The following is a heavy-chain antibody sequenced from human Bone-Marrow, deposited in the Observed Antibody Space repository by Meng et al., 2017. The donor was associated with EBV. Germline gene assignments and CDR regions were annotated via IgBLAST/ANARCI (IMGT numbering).Heavy chain of an antibody. V-gene: IGHV4-39*07. CDR3: ARGRYRFRWFDP. J-gene: IGHJ5*02. D-gene: IGHD1-26*01. CDR1: GGSISSSTYY. Sequence: QLQLQESGPGLVKPSXTLSLTCIVAGGSISSSTYYWGWIRQPPGKGLEWIGSVFYSGTSQYNPSLKSRVTISVDTSKSLFSLSLTSVSAADTAVYYCARGRYRFRWFDPGGHGTLVTVSS. CDR2: VFYSGTS.